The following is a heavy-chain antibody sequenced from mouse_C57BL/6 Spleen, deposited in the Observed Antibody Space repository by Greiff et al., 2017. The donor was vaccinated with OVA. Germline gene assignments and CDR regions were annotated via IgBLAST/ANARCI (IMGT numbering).Heavy chain of an antibody. CDR3: TRTAQDGTWFAY. D-gene: IGHD3-2*02. CDR2: IDPETGGT. CDR1: GYTFTDYE. J-gene: IGHJ3*01. V-gene: IGHV1-15*01. Sequence: QVQLQQSGAELVRPGDSVTLSCKASGYTFTDYEMHWVKQTPVHGLEWIGAIDPETGGTAYNQKFKGNAILTADKSSSTAYMELRSLTSEDSAVYYCTRTAQDGTWFAYWGQGTLVTVSA.